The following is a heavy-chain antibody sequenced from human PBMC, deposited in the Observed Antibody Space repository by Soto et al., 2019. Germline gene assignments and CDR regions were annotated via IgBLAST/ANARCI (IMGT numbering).Heavy chain of an antibody. CDR2: INHSGST. CDR1: GGSFSGYY. CDR3: ARAERTIFGAMDV. Sequence: SETLFPTRAVYGGSFSGYYWSWIRQPPGKGLEWIGEINHSGSTNYNPSLKSRVTISVDTSKNQFSLKLSSVTAADTAVYYCARAERTIFGAMDVWGKGTTVTVSS. D-gene: IGHD3-3*01. J-gene: IGHJ6*03. V-gene: IGHV4-34*01.